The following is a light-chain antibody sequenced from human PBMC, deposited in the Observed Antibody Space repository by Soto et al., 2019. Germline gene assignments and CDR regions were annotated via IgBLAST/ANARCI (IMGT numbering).Light chain of an antibody. Sequence: QSALTQPASVSGSPGQSITISCTGTSSDVGAYNLVSWYQHLPDKAPKLIISEVTNRPSGVSDRFSGSKSGNTASLTISGLQAEDEADYYCASLITTNFVFGSGTKVTVL. J-gene: IGLJ1*01. CDR1: SSDVGAYNL. CDR2: EVT. V-gene: IGLV2-14*01. CDR3: ASLITTNFV.